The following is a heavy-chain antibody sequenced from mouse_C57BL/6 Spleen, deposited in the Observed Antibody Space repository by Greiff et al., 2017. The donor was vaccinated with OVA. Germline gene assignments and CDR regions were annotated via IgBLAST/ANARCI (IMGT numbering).Heavy chain of an antibody. V-gene: IGHV5-4*03. D-gene: IGHD2-1*01. Sequence: EVKLMESGGGLVKPGGSLKLSCAASGFTFSSYAMSWVRQTPEKRLEWVATISDGGSYTYYPDNVTGRFTISRDNAKNNLYLLMSHLKSEDTAMYYCSRAGNSLYYAMDYWGQGTSVTVSS. J-gene: IGHJ4*01. CDR2: ISDGGSYT. CDR1: GFTFSSYA. CDR3: SRAGNSLYYAMDY.